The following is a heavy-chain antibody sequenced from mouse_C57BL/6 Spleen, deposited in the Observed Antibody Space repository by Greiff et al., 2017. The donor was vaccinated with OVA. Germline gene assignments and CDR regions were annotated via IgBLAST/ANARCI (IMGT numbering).Heavy chain of an antibody. CDR1: GYTFTDYY. Sequence: VQLQQSGAELVRPGASVKLSCKASGYTFTDYYINWVKQRPGQGLEWIARIYPGSGNTYYNEKFKGKATLTAEKSSSTAYMQLSSLTSEDSAVYFWARVGYYDYERARDYWGQGTSVTVSS. D-gene: IGHD2-4*01. CDR2: IYPGSGNT. CDR3: ARVGYYDYERARDY. J-gene: IGHJ4*01. V-gene: IGHV1-76*01.